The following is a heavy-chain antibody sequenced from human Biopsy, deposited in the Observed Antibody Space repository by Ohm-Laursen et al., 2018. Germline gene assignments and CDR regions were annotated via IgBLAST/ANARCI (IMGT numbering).Heavy chain of an antibody. CDR1: GFTFRTYG. CDR3: AKDRSVYYYYGIGV. D-gene: IGHD6-19*01. V-gene: IGHV3-30*19. CDR2: ISYDQITK. J-gene: IGHJ6*02. Sequence: SLRLSCAAPGFTFRTYGMHWVRLAPGKGLEWVAVISYDQITKHYADSVRGRFTISRDNSKNTLYLQVNSLRAEDTAVYYCAKDRSVYYYYGIGVWGQGTTVTVSS.